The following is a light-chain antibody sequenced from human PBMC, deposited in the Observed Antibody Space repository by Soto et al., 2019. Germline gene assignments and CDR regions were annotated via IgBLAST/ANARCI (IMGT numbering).Light chain of an antibody. CDR2: AAS. V-gene: IGKV1-27*01. CDR3: QKHSSVPV. Sequence: DIRMTQSQTSLSASVGDRVTITCRARQDIRNFVAWYQQKPGKAPKLLIYAASTLQSGLPSRFSCTGSGTDFTLTINSLQPEYVATYACQKHSSVPVFGPGTKVEIK. J-gene: IGKJ3*01. CDR1: QDIRNF.